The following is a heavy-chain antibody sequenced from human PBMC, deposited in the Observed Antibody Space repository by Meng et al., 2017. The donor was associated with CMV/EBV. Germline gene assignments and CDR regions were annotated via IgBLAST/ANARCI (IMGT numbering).Heavy chain of an antibody. CDR3: AREPLGSSWSPLHFDY. V-gene: IGHV4-39*07. CDR2: IYYSGST. Sequence: GSLRLSCTVSGGSISSSSYYWGWIRQPPGKGLEWIGSIYYSGSTYYNPSLKSRVTISVDTSKNQFSLKLSSVTAADTAVYYCAREPLGSSWSPLHFDYWGQGTLVIVSS. J-gene: IGHJ4*02. D-gene: IGHD6-13*01. CDR1: GGSISSSSYY.